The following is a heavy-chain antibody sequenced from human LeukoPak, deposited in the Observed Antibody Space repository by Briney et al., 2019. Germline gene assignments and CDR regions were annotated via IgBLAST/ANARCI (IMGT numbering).Heavy chain of an antibody. J-gene: IGHJ5*02. V-gene: IGHV4-39*07. D-gene: IGHD3-10*01. CDR1: GDSISSSNYY. CDR3: ARGRRTGSGSYYNPPFWFDP. Sequence: PSETLSLTCTVSGDSISSSNYYWGWIRQPPGKGLEWIGSIYYSGSTYYNPSLKSRVTISIDTSKNQFSLKLSSVTAADTAVYYCARGRRTGSGSYYNPPFWFDPWGQGTLVSVSS. CDR2: IYYSGST.